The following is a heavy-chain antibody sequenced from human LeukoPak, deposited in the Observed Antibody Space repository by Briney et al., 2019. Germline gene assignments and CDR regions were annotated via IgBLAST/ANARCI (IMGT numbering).Heavy chain of an antibody. Sequence: SVKVSCKASGGTFSSYAISWVRQAPGQGLEWMGGIIPIFGTANYAQKFQGRVTITADKSTSTAYMELNSLRAEDTAVYYCARAGFTFSDYFGSFFDYWGQGTLVTVSS. CDR1: GGTFSSYA. CDR3: ARAGFTFSDYFGSFFDY. J-gene: IGHJ4*02. CDR2: IIPIFGTA. D-gene: IGHD3-10*01. V-gene: IGHV1-69*06.